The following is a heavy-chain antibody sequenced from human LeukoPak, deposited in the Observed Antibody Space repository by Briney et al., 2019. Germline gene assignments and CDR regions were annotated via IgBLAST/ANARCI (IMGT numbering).Heavy chain of an antibody. CDR3: ARGPGDIVVVPAAIPDDYYYMDV. CDR1: GGSISGGDYF. D-gene: IGHD2-2*02. Sequence: SQTLSLTCTVSGGSISGGDYFWSWIRQPPGKGLEWIGSIYYSGSTYYNPSLKSRVTISVDTSKNQFSLKLSSVTAADTAVYYCARGPGDIVVVPAAIPDDYYYMDVWGKGTTVTVSS. J-gene: IGHJ6*03. CDR2: IYYSGST. V-gene: IGHV4-30-2*03.